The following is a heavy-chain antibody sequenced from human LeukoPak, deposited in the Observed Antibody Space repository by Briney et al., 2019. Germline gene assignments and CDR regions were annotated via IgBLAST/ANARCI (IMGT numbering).Heavy chain of an antibody. CDR2: IYPGDSDT. D-gene: IGHD5-24*01. Sequence: GESLKISCKGSGYSFTSYWIGWVRQMPGKGLEWMGIIYPGDSDTRYSPSFQGQVTISADKSISTAYLQWSSLKASDTAMYYCARPIEMATSLGAFDIWGQGTMVTVSS. J-gene: IGHJ3*02. V-gene: IGHV5-51*01. CDR3: ARPIEMATSLGAFDI. CDR1: GYSFTSYW.